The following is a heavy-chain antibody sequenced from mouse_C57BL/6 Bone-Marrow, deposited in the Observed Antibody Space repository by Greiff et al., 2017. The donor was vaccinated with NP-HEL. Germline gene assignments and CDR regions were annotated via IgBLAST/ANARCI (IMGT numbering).Heavy chain of an antibody. Sequence: VQLQQSGPELVKPGASVKISCKASGYSFTGYYMHWVKQSPEKSLEWIGVINPSTGGTSYNQKFKGKATLTVDKSSSTAYMQLKSLTSEGSADCYCASRTWLGFAYWGQGTLVTVSA. CDR2: INPSTGGT. J-gene: IGHJ3*01. V-gene: IGHV1-43*01. CDR3: ASRTWLGFAY. CDR1: GYSFTGYY. D-gene: IGHD3-3*01.